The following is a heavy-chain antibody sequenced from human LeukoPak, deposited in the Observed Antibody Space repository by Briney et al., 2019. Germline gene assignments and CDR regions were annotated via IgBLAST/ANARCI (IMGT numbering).Heavy chain of an antibody. D-gene: IGHD6-6*01. CDR1: GFTFSSYS. Sequence: GGSLRLSCAASGFTFSSYSMNWVRQAPGKGLEWVSSISSSSSYICYADSVKGRFTISRDNAKNSLYLQMNSLRAEDTAVYYCARAGGSSSSRFFRYWGQGTLVTVSS. J-gene: IGHJ4*02. CDR2: ISSSSSYI. CDR3: ARAGGSSSSRFFRY. V-gene: IGHV3-21*01.